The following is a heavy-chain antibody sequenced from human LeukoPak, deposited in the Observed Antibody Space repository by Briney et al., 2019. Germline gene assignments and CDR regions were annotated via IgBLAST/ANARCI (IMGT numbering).Heavy chain of an antibody. CDR1: GFTFSSYA. CDR2: ISGSGGST. Sequence: GGSPRLSCAASGFTFSSYAMSWVRQAPGKGLEWVSAISGSGGSTYYADSVKGRFTISRDNSKNTLYLQMNSLKAEDTAVYYCAKVWGYCSGGSCYYFDYWGQGTLVTVSS. V-gene: IGHV3-23*01. D-gene: IGHD2-15*01. CDR3: AKVWGYCSGGSCYYFDY. J-gene: IGHJ4*02.